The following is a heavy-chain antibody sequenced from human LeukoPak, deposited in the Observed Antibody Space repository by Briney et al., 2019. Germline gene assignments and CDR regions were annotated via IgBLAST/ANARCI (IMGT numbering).Heavy chain of an antibody. CDR3: AMVRSGYYLDY. Sequence: PGGSLRLSCAASGFTFSIYAMSWVRQAPGKGLEWVSAITANGGSPYYADSVKGRFTISRDNSKNTLYLQMNSLRAEDTAVYYCAMVRSGYYLDYWGQGTLVTVSS. CDR1: GFTFSIYA. CDR2: ITANGGSP. J-gene: IGHJ4*02. V-gene: IGHV3-23*01. D-gene: IGHD3-22*01.